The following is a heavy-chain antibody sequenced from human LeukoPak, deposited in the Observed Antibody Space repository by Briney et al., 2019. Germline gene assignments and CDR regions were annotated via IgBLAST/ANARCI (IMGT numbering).Heavy chain of an antibody. J-gene: IGHJ4*02. V-gene: IGHV3-48*03. CDR3: AREYSSGWYSGY. CDR1: GFTFSSYE. CDR2: ISSSGSTI. D-gene: IGHD6-19*01. Sequence: QPGGSLRLSCAASGFTFSSYEMNWVRQAPGKGLKWVSYISSSGSTIYYADSVKGRFTISRDNAKNSLYLQMNSLRAEDTAVYYCAREYSSGWYSGYWGQGTLVTVSS.